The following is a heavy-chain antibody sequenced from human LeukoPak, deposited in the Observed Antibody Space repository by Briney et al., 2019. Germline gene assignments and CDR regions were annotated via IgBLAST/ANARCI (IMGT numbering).Heavy chain of an antibody. V-gene: IGHV3-21*01. CDR2: ISSRSTYI. Sequence: GGSLRLSCAASGFTFSSYSMNWVRQTPGKGLEWVSSISSRSTYIYYADSVKGRFTISRDNAKNSLHLQMNILRADDTAVYYCVRDQQPEVPTSDSSPSAWGQGTLVTVSS. D-gene: IGHD2-2*01. CDR1: GFTFSSYS. J-gene: IGHJ5*02. CDR3: VRDQQPEVPTSDSSPSA.